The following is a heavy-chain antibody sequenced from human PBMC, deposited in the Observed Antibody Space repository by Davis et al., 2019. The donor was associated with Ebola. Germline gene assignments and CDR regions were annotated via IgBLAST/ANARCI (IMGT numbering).Heavy chain of an antibody. J-gene: IGHJ4*02. Sequence: GESLKISCAVSGLSVNSNYINWVRQSPGKGLEWVSVIHSTGTTYYADSVKGRFTISRDNAKNSLYLQMNSLRAEDTAVYYCARERDSYDSLDYWGQGTLVTVSS. V-gene: IGHV3-66*01. CDR2: IHSTGTT. CDR1: GLSVNSNY. CDR3: ARERDSYDSLDY. D-gene: IGHD5-12*01.